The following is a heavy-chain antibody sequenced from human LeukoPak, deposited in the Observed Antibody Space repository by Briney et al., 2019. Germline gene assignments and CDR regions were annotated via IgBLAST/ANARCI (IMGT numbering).Heavy chain of an antibody. J-gene: IGHJ4*02. CDR1: GYIFTTYA. Sequence: GASVKVSCKTSGYIFTTYALNWVRQAPGQGLEWMGWIHTNTGNPTYAQGFTGRFVFSLDTSVTTAYLQISSLKAEDTAVYYCARDARYDSSGFWPKYWGQGTLVTVSS. CDR2: IHTNTGNP. CDR3: ARDARYDSSGFWPKY. D-gene: IGHD3-22*01. V-gene: IGHV7-4-1*02.